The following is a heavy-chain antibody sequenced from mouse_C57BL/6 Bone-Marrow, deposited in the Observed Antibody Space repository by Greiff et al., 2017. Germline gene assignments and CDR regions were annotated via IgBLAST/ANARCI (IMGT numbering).Heavy chain of an antibody. J-gene: IGHJ3*01. Sequence: EVKLVESGAELVRPGASVKLSCTASGFNIKDDYMHWVKQRPEQGLEWIGWIDPENGDTEYASKFQGKATITADTSSNTAYLQLSSLTSEDTAVYLCSGTRFTYWGRGTLVTVSA. CDR2: IDPENGDT. D-gene: IGHD1-1*01. CDR3: SGTRFTY. CDR1: GFNIKDDY. V-gene: IGHV14-4*01.